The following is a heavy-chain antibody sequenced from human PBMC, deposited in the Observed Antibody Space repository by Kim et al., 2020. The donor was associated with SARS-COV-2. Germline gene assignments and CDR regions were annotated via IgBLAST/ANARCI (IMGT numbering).Heavy chain of an antibody. Sequence: SVKGRFTISRDNAKNTLYLQMNSLRAEDTAVYYCAREYSSSWYGAGAFDIWGQGTMVTVSS. D-gene: IGHD6-13*01. J-gene: IGHJ3*02. V-gene: IGHV3-74*01. CDR3: AREYSSSWYGAGAFDI.